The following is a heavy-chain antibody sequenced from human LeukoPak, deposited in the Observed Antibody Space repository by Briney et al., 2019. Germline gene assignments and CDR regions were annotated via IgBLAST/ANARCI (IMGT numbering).Heavy chain of an antibody. CDR1: GGSFSGYY. J-gene: IGHJ4*02. D-gene: IGHD2-2*02. CDR3: ARGLEGSTSCYTCFDY. CDR2: INHSGST. V-gene: IGHV4-34*01. Sequence: SETLSLTCAVYGGSFSGYYWSWIRQPPGKGLEWIGEINHSGSTNYNPSLKSRVTISVDTSKNQFSLKLSSVTAVDTAVYYCARGLEGSTSCYTCFDYWGQGTLVTVSS.